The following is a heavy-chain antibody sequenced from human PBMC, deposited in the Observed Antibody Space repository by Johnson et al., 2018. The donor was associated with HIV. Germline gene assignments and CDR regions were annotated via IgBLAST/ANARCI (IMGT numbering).Heavy chain of an antibody. V-gene: IGHV3-11*01. Sequence: QVQPVESGGGLVKAAGSLRLSCAASGFTFSDHYMTWIRQAPVKGLSCISSISSSGRTTYYADSVKGRFTISRDNSKNTLHLQMNSLRAEDTAVYYCANYAGLGAFDIWGQGTMVTVSS. J-gene: IGHJ3*02. CDR3: ANYAGLGAFDI. CDR2: ISSSGRTT. CDR1: GFTFSDHY. D-gene: IGHD1-7*01.